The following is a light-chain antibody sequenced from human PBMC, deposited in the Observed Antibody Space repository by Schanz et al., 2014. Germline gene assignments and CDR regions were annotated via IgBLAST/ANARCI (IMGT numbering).Light chain of an antibody. CDR1: QGISSY. V-gene: IGKV1-9*01. J-gene: IGKJ2*01. Sequence: DIQMTQSPSSLSASVGDRVTITCRASQGISSYLAWYQQKPGKAPKLLIYAASTLQSGVPSRFSGSGSGTEFTLTITSLQPDDFATYYCQHETFGQGTKLEIK. CDR3: QHET. CDR2: AAS.